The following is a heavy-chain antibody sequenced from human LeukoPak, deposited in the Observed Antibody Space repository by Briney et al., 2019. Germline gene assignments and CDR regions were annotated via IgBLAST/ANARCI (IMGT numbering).Heavy chain of an antibody. V-gene: IGHV3-33*08. Sequence: GGSLRLSCAASGFTFSSYAMHWVRQAPGKGLEWVAVIWYDGSNKYYADSVKGRFTISRDNSKNTLYLQMNSLRAEDTAVYYCARERCRVRGVISPLDYWGQGTLVTVSS. CDR1: GFTFSSYA. D-gene: IGHD3-10*01. CDR2: IWYDGSNK. CDR3: ARERCRVRGVISPLDY. J-gene: IGHJ4*02.